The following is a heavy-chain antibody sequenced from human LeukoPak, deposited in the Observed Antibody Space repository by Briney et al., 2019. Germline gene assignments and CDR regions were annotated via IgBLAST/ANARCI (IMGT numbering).Heavy chain of an antibody. Sequence: SETLSLTCTVSDGSITSPTYYWGWIRQPPGKGLEWIGIIYYSGNTYYNASLKSRVTISLDTSKNQFSLKLTSVTAADTAVYYCARLSIPPLNWFDPWGQGTLVTVSS. D-gene: IGHD4-11*01. CDR3: ARLSIPPLNWFDP. J-gene: IGHJ5*02. CDR1: DGSITSPTYY. V-gene: IGHV4-39*01. CDR2: IYYSGNT.